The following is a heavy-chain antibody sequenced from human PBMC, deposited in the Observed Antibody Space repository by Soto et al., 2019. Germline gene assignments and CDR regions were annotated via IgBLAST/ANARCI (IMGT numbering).Heavy chain of an antibody. D-gene: IGHD3-22*01. J-gene: IGHJ4*02. CDR2: IYWDDDK. V-gene: IGHV2-5*02. CDR3: ARLDTSGYFDY. CDR1: GFSLSTDEVG. Sequence: QITLKESGPTLVKPTQTLTLTCTFSGFSLSTDEVGVGWIRQPPGKALEWLALIYWDDDKRYNPSLETRLTITKDTSKNQVVLTVTNMDPVDTATYDCARLDTSGYFDYWGQGTLVTVSS.